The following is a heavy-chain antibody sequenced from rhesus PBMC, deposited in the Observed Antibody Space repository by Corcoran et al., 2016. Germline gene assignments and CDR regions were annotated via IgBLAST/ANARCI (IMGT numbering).Heavy chain of an antibody. D-gene: IGHD6-13*01. CDR3: AREREGVYDY. CDR2: IYGSSTST. J-gene: IGHJ4*01. V-gene: IGHV4S10*01. CDR1: GGSISDSYR. Sequence: QVQLQESGPGVVKPSETLSLTCAVPGGSISDSYRWSWIRQPPGKGREWIGYIYGSSTSTNYTPSLKSRVTISKDTSKNQFSLKLSSVTAADTAVYYCAREREGVYDYWGQGVLVTVSS.